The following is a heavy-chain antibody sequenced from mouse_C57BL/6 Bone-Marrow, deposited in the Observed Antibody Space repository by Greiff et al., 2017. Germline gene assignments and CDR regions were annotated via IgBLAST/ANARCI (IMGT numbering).Heavy chain of an antibody. D-gene: IGHD3-2*02. CDR1: GYTFTEYT. CDR2: FYPGSGSI. V-gene: IGHV1-62-2*01. J-gene: IGHJ3*01. CDR3: ARHGGEWDSSGYAWFAY. Sequence: VQLQESGAELVKPGASVKLSCKASGYTFTEYTIHWVKQRSGQGLEWIGWFYPGSGSIKYNEKFKDKATLTADKSSSTVYMELSRLTSEDSAVYFCARHGGEWDSSGYAWFAYWGQGTLVTVSA.